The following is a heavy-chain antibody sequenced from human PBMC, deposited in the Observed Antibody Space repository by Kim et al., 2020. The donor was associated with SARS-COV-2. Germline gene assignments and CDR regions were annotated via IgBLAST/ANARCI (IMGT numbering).Heavy chain of an antibody. J-gene: IGHJ4*02. D-gene: IGHD3-22*01. V-gene: IGHV3-23*01. CDR3: AKLTRITMIVVVIQGVDY. CDR2: ISGSGGST. CDR1: GFTFSSYA. Sequence: GGSLRLSCAASGFTFSSYAMSWVRQAPGKGLEWVSAISGSGGSTYYADSVKGRFTISRDNSKNTLYLQMNSLRAEDTAVYYCAKLTRITMIVVVIQGVDYWGQGTLVTVSS.